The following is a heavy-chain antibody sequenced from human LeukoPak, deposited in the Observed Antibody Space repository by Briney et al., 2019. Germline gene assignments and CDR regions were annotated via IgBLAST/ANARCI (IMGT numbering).Heavy chain of an antibody. V-gene: IGHV4-59*01. CDR1: GGSISTYY. Sequence: SETLSLTCTVSGGSISTYYWSWIRQPPGKGLEWIGYIYYSGSTNYNPSLKSRVTISVDTSKNQFSLRLSSVTAADTAVYYCARGSVGASTDYYYYYMVVWGKGTTVTVSS. CDR3: ARGSVGASTDYYYYYMVV. CDR2: IYYSGST. D-gene: IGHD1-26*01. J-gene: IGHJ6*03.